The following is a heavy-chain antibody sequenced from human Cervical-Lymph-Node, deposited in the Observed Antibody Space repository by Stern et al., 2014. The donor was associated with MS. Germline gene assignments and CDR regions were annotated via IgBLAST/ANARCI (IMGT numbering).Heavy chain of an antibody. CDR2: INAYNGNT. V-gene: IGHV1-18*01. CDR1: GYSSTSYG. Sequence: VQLVESGAEVKKPGASVKVSCKASGYSSTSYGFSCVRQAPGQGLEWMGWINAYNGNTNYAQKFQGRVTMTTDTSTSTAYMELRSLRSDDTAVYYCAVTREYSYGSHYWGQGTLVTVSS. J-gene: IGHJ4*02. CDR3: AVTREYSYGSHY. D-gene: IGHD5-18*01.